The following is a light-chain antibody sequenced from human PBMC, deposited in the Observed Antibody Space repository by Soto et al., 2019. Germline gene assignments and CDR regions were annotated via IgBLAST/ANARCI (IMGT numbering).Light chain of an antibody. V-gene: IGKV1-12*01. Sequence: DIQMTQSPSSVSASGGDRVTIKCRASTGISSWFAWYQHKPGKAPKLLIYGASSLQSGVPSRFIGSGSGTDFSLTTSSLQPEDLATYYCQQANSFPITVGHWTRLAI. J-gene: IGKJ5*01. CDR3: QQANSFPIT. CDR2: GAS. CDR1: TGISSW.